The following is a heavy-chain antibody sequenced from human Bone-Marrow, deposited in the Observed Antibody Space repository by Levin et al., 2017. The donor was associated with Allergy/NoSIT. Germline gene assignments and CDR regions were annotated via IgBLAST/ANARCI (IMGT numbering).Heavy chain of an antibody. CDR1: GGSISSYY. CDR2: IYYSGST. Sequence: SETLSLTCTVSGGSISSYYWSWIRQPPGKGLEWIGYIYYSGSTNYNPSLKSRVTISVDTSKNQFSLKLSSVTAADTAVYYCASHYYDSSGYYTPFDYWGQGTLVTVSS. D-gene: IGHD3-22*01. V-gene: IGHV4-59*01. J-gene: IGHJ4*02. CDR3: ASHYYDSSGYYTPFDY.